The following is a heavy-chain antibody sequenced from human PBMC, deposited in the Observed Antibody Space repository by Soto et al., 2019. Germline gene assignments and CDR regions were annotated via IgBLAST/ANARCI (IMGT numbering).Heavy chain of an antibody. D-gene: IGHD2-15*01. V-gene: IGHV4-34*01. CDR3: ARGGGHCSGGSCTADV. Sequence: SETLSLTCAVYGGSFSGYYWSWIRQPPGKGLEWIGEINHSGSTNYNPSLKSRVTISVDTSKNQFSLKLSSVTAADTAVYYCARGGGHCSGGSCTADVWGKGTTVTVSS. CDR1: GGSFSGYY. J-gene: IGHJ6*04. CDR2: INHSGST.